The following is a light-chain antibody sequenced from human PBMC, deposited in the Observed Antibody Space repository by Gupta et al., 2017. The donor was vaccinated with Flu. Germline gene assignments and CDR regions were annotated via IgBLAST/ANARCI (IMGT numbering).Light chain of an antibody. CDR3: QSYDRSLSGF. V-gene: IGLV1-40*01. Sequence: QSVLTQPLSLSEAPGQRVTISCTGSSSNIGAGYDVHWYQQLPGTAPKLLSYGNGNRPSGVPDRFSASKSGTSASLAITGLQAEDEADYYCQSYDRSLSGFFGTGTKVTVL. J-gene: IGLJ1*01. CDR2: GNG. CDR1: SSNIGAGYD.